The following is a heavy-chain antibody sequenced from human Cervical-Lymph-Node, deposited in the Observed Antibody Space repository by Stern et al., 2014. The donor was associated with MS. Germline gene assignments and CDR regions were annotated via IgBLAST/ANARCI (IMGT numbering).Heavy chain of an antibody. CDR2: TWYDGSNK. Sequence: VQPVESGGGVVQPGRSLRLSCAASGFTFSSYDMHWVRQAPGKGLEGVAVTWYDGSNKYYADSVKGRFTISRDNSKNTLYLQMNSLRAEDTALYYCAREAANSSSCDYWGQGTLVLVSS. CDR1: GFTFSSYD. D-gene: IGHD6-13*01. CDR3: AREAANSSSCDY. J-gene: IGHJ4*02. V-gene: IGHV3-33*01.